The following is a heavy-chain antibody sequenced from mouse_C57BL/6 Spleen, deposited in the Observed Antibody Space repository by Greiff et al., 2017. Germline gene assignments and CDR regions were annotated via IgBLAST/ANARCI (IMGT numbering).Heavy chain of an antibody. V-gene: IGHV1-5*01. J-gene: IGHJ4*01. CDR3: TKGEGYDGYPNYAMDY. D-gene: IGHD2-3*01. CDR1: GYTFTSYW. Sequence: VQLQQSGTVLARPGASVKMSCKTSGYTFTSYWMHWVKQRPGQGLEWIGAIYPGNSATSYNQKFKGQATLTVVTSASTAYLALSRLTNEGCAVYYCTKGEGYDGYPNYAMDYWGQGTSVTVSS. CDR2: IYPGNSAT.